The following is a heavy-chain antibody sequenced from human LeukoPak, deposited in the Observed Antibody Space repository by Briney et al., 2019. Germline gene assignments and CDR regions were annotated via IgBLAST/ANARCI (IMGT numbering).Heavy chain of an antibody. V-gene: IGHV4-34*01. CDR2: INHSGST. Sequence: SETLSLTCAVYGGSFSGYYWSWIRQPPGKGLEWIGEINHSGSTNYNPSLKSRVTISVDTSKNQFSLKLSSVTAADTAVYYCAIPAPYCSGGSCYSGSYWGQGTLVTVSS. J-gene: IGHJ4*02. CDR1: GGSFSGYY. CDR3: AIPAPYCSGGSCYSGSY. D-gene: IGHD2-15*01.